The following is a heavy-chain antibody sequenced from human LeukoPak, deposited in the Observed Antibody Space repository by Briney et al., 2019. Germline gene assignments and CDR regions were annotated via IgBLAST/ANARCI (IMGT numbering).Heavy chain of an antibody. CDR3: ARGGTTVLHYFDY. J-gene: IGHJ4*02. V-gene: IGHV3-21*01. D-gene: IGHD2-2*01. CDR1: GSTFSSYS. Sequence: PGGSLRLSCAASGSTFSSYSMNWVRQAPGKGLEWVSSISSSSSYIYYADSVKGRFTISRDNAKNSLYLQMNSLRAEDTAVYYCARGGTTVLHYFDYWGQGTLVTVSS. CDR2: ISSSSSYI.